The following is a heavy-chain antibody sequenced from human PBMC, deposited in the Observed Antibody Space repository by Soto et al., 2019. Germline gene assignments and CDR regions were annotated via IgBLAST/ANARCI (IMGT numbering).Heavy chain of an antibody. J-gene: IGHJ4*02. D-gene: IGHD3-10*01. CDR3: ARGMVRGVIPDY. V-gene: IGHV3-30-3*01. CDR1: GFTFSSYA. CDR2: ISYDGSNK. Sequence: QVQLVESGGGVVQPGRSPRLSCAASGFTFSSYAMHWVRQAPGKGLEWVAVISYDGSNKYYADSVKGRFTISRDNSKNTLYLQMNSLRAEDTAVYYCARGMVRGVIPDYWGQGTLVPVSS.